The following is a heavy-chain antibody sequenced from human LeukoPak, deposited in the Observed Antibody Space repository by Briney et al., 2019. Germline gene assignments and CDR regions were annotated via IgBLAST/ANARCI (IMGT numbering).Heavy chain of an antibody. Sequence: GASLRLSCAASGFTFSSYAMSWVRQAPGKGLEWVSTISGSGDTTYYADSVKGRFIISRDNSKNTLYLQMNSLRVEDTAVYYCAKSKGSSSGAFDIWGQGTMVTVSS. CDR3: AKSKGSSSGAFDI. CDR2: ISGSGDTT. D-gene: IGHD2-2*01. J-gene: IGHJ3*02. V-gene: IGHV3-23*01. CDR1: GFTFSSYA.